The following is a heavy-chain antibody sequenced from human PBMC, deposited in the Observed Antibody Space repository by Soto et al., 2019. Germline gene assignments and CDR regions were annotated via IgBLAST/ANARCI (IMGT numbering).Heavy chain of an antibody. CDR1: GLTFDDYT. CDR2: ISWDGANT. Sequence: GGSLRLSCAASGLTFDDYTMHWVRQTPGKGLEWVSLISWDGANTYYADSVKGRFTISRDNRKNSLYLEMNSLRTGDTALYYCTKDMRWNYGMDVWGQGTTVTVS. V-gene: IGHV3-43*01. CDR3: TKDMRWNYGMDV. D-gene: IGHD1-1*01. J-gene: IGHJ6*02.